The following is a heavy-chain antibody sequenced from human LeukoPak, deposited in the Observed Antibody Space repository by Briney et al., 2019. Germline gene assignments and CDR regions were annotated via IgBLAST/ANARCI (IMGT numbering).Heavy chain of an antibody. D-gene: IGHD3-3*01. CDR2: ISSSSSYI. CDR1: GFTFSSYS. CDR3: ARTPPTFFGVVEVEGGTNWFDP. Sequence: GGSLRLSCAASGFTFSSYSMNWVRQAPGKGLEWVSSISSSSSYIYYADSVKGRFTISRDNAKNSLYLQMNSLRAEDTAVYYCARTPPTFFGVVEVEGGTNWFDPWGQGTLVTVSS. V-gene: IGHV3-21*01. J-gene: IGHJ5*02.